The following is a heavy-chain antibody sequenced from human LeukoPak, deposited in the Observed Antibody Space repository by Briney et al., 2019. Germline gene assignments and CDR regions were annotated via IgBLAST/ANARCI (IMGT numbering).Heavy chain of an antibody. J-gene: IGHJ4*02. D-gene: IGHD5-12*01. CDR1: GGSISSGGYY. V-gene: IGHV4-31*03. CDR2: IYHSGNT. CDR3: ARDTRIEWLRFLDY. Sequence: SQTLSLTCTVSGGSISSGGYYWNWIRQPPGKGLEWIGYIYHSGNTYYNPSLESRVTMSVDTSENRFSLKVNSVTAADTAIYYCARDTRIEWLRFLDYWGQGILVTVSS.